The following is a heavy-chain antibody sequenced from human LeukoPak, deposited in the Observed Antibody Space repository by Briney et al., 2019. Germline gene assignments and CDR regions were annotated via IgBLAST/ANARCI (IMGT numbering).Heavy chain of an antibody. Sequence: SVKVSCKASGGTFSSYAISWVRRAPGQGLEWMGRIIPILGIANYAQKFQGRVTITADKSTSTAYMELSSLRSEDTAVYYCARVSYRGSQQNYYFDYWGQGTLVTVSS. CDR2: IIPILGIA. CDR3: ARVSYRGSQQNYYFDY. V-gene: IGHV1-69*04. D-gene: IGHD3-16*01. J-gene: IGHJ4*02. CDR1: GGTFSSYA.